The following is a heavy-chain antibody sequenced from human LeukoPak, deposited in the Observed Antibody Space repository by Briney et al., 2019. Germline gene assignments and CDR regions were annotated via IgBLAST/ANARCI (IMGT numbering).Heavy chain of an antibody. CDR1: GGSFSGYY. J-gene: IGHJ4*02. D-gene: IGHD3-10*01. Sequence: SETLSLTCAVYGGSFSGYYWSWIRQPPGKGLERTGEINHSGSTNYNPSLKSRVTISVDTSKNQFSLKLSSVTAADTAVYYCARVRGLNYYGSGSYYRSGYFDYWGQGTLVTVSS. CDR2: INHSGST. V-gene: IGHV4-34*01. CDR3: ARVRGLNYYGSGSYYRSGYFDY.